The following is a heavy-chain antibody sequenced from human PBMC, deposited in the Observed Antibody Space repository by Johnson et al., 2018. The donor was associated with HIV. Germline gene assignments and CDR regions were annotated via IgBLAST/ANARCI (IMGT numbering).Heavy chain of an antibody. D-gene: IGHD2-15*01. CDR2: IYSGGST. J-gene: IGHJ3*02. CDR1: GFTVSSNY. Sequence: VQLVESGGGLVQPGGSLRLSCAASGFTVSSNYMSWVRQAPGKGLEWVSVIYSGGSTYYADSVKGRFTISRDHSKNTLYVQMNSLRAEDTAVYYCASLSGRYCSGGSCPLGAFDIWGQGTMVTVSS. V-gene: IGHV3-66*02. CDR3: ASLSGRYCSGGSCPLGAFDI.